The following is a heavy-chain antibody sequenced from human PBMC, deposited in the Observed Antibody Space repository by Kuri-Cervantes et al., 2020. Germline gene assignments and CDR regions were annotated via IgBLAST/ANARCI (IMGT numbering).Heavy chain of an antibody. D-gene: IGHD2-15*01. CDR1: GFIFNTYG. CDR3: ARTYCSGTICCSVDY. CDR2: IRYDGYNK. V-gene: IGHV3-30*02. Sequence: GESLKISCAASGFIFNTYGMHWVRQAPGKGLEWVSFIRYDGYNKFYEDSVKGRFTISRDNSKNTLYLQMSSLRAEDTALYYCARTYCSGTICCSVDYWGQGTLVTVSS. J-gene: IGHJ4*02.